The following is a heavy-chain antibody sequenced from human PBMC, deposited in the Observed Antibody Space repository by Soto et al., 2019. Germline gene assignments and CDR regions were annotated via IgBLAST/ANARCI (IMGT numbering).Heavy chain of an antibody. D-gene: IGHD5-18*01. J-gene: IGHJ5*02. Sequence: QVQLVQSGAEEKKPGASVKVSCKASGYTFTSYAMNWVRQAPGQRLEWMGWINAGNGNTKYSQKFQGRVTITRDTAASTAYMELSSLRSEDTAVYYCARAPGYSYGKTWGKGTLVTDSS. CDR3: ARAPGYSYGKT. CDR2: INAGNGNT. CDR1: GYTFTSYA. V-gene: IGHV1-3*05.